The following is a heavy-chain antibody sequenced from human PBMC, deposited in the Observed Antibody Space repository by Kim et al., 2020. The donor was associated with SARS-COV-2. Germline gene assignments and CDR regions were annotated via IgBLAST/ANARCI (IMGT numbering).Heavy chain of an antibody. V-gene: IGHV4-34*01. CDR2: INHSGST. CDR1: GGSFSGYY. D-gene: IGHD2-15*01. Sequence: SETLSLTCAVYGGSFSGYYWSWIRQPPGKGLEWIGEINHSGSTNYNPSLKSRVTISVDTSKNQFSLKLSSVTAADTAVYYCARCPYRNLVVAAPARSHNWFDPWGQGTLVTVSS. CDR3: ARCPYRNLVVAAPARSHNWFDP. J-gene: IGHJ5*02.